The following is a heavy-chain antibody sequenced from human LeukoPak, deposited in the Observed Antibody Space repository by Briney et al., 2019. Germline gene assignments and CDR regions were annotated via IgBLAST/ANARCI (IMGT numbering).Heavy chain of an antibody. J-gene: IGHJ5*02. D-gene: IGHD3-22*01. CDR3: ARGLVRVSYYPSDWFDP. CDR2: IYYSGST. CDR1: GGSISSSSYY. V-gene: IGHV4-39*07. Sequence: SETLSLTCTVSGGSISSSSYYWGWIRQPPGKGLEWIGSIYYSGSTYYNPSLKSRVTISVDTSKNQFSLKLSSVTAADTAVYYCARGLVRVSYYPSDWFDPWGQGTLVTVSS.